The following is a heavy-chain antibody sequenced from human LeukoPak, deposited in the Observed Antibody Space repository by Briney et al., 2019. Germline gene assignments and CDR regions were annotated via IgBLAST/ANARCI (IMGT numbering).Heavy chain of an antibody. V-gene: IGHV3-53*01. CDR1: GFTVSSNY. CDR2: IYSGGST. D-gene: IGHD3-9*01. J-gene: IGHJ6*03. Sequence: GGSLRLSCAASGFTVSSNYMSWVRQAPRKGLEWVSIIYSGGSTYYADSVKGRFTISRDNSKNTLYLQMNSLRAEDTAVYYCARAYYDILTAAYYYYYMDVWGKGTTVTVSS. CDR3: ARAYYDILTAAYYYYYMDV.